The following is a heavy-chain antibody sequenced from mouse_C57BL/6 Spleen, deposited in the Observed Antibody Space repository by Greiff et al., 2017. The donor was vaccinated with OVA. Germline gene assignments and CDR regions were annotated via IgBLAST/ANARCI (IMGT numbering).Heavy chain of an antibody. CDR2: ISGGGGNT. CDR3: ARQGYSKGWYFDV. J-gene: IGHJ1*03. D-gene: IGHD2-5*01. V-gene: IGHV5-9*04. Sequence: EVKLVESGGGLVKPGGSLKLSCAASGFTFSSYTMSWVRQTPEKRLEWVATISGGGGNTYYPDSVKGRFTISRDNAKNTLYLQMSSLRSEDTAVYYCARQGYSKGWYFDVWGTGTTVTVSS. CDR1: GFTFSSYT.